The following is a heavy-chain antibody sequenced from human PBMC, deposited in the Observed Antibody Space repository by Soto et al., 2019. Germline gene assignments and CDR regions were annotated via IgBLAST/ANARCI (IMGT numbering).Heavy chain of an antibody. J-gene: IGHJ4*02. D-gene: IGHD6-25*01. CDR1: GFAFSSYA. CDR3: AKFIVGTGGSSGWPWFLDS. V-gene: IGHV3-23*01. Sequence: EVQLLESGGGLVQPGGSLRLSCAASGFAFSSYAMTWVRQAPGKGLEWVSALSGTGVTTYSADSVRGQFTIARDNFKNTLYLQMNGLSPEDSAIYYCAKFIVGTGGSSGWPWFLDSWGQGTLVTVSS. CDR2: LSGTGVTT.